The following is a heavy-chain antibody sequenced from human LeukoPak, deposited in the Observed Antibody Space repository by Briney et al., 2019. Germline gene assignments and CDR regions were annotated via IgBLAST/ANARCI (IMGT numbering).Heavy chain of an antibody. CDR1: GFTFSTYG. D-gene: IGHD1-26*01. V-gene: IGHV3-30*02. CDR2: LRYDGSYK. CDR3: AKDSRKYSGSYTFDN. J-gene: IGHJ4*02. Sequence: GGSLRLSCTASGFTFSTYGMHWVRQAPGKGLEWVAFLRYDGSYKYYADSVKGRFTISRDNSKNTLYLQLNSLRDEDTAVYYCAKDSRKYSGSYTFDNWGQGTLVTVSS.